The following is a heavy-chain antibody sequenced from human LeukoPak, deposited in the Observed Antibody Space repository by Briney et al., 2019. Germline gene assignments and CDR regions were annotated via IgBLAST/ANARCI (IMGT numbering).Heavy chain of an antibody. CDR3: ARDYGDYEELDAFDI. V-gene: IGHV1-18*01. Sequence: EASVKVSCKASGYTFTSYGISWVRQAPGQGLEWMGWISAYNGNTNYAQKLQGRVTMTTDTSTSTAYMELRSLRSDDTAVYYCARDYGDYEELDAFDIWGQGTMVTVSS. D-gene: IGHD4-17*01. CDR1: GYTFTSYG. CDR2: ISAYNGNT. J-gene: IGHJ3*02.